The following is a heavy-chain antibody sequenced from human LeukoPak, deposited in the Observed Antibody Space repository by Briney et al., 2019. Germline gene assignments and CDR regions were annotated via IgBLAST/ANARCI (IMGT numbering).Heavy chain of an antibody. V-gene: IGHV1-8*01. Sequence: ASVKVSCKASGYTFTSYDINWVRQATGQGLEWMGWMNPNSGNTGYAQKFRGRVTMTRNTSISTAYMELSSLRSEDTAVYYCARAVSSTGFDYWGQGTLVTVSS. CDR1: GYTFTSYD. CDR3: ARAVSSTGFDY. J-gene: IGHJ4*02. CDR2: MNPNSGNT.